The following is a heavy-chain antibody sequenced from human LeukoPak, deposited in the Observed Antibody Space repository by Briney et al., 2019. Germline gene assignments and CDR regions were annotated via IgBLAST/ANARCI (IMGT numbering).Heavy chain of an antibody. J-gene: IGHJ4*02. Sequence: SETLSLTCTVSGGSISSYYWSWIRQPPGKGLEWVGSTYFSGSANYTPSLKSRVTISVDTSKNQFSLKLSSVTAADTAVYYCASLLSHRAALYFDYWGQGTSVTVSS. V-gene: IGHV4-59*01. CDR2: TYFSGSA. D-gene: IGHD6-13*01. CDR1: GGSISSYY. CDR3: ASLLSHRAALYFDY.